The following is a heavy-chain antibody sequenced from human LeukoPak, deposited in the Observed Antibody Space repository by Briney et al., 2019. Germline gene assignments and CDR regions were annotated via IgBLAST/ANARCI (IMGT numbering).Heavy chain of an antibody. V-gene: IGHV4-59*12. D-gene: IGHD3-22*01. CDR3: ARDGSSRGFDY. Sequence: SETLSLTCTVSGGSISSYYWSWIRQPPGKGLEWIGYIYYSGSTNYNPSLKSRVTISVDTSKNQFSLKLSSVTAADTAVYYCARDGSSRGFDYWGQGTPVTVSS. CDR2: IYYSGST. CDR1: GGSISSYY. J-gene: IGHJ4*02.